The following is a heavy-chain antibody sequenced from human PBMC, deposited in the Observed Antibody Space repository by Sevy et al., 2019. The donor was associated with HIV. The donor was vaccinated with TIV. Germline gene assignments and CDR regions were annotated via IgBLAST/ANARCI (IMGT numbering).Heavy chain of an antibody. CDR3: AKRGGQYDLGMDV. CDR2: ISTSGSNR. V-gene: IGHV3-48*03. J-gene: IGHJ6*02. CDR1: GFIFSSFE. D-gene: IGHD1-1*01. Sequence: GGSLRLSCAASGFIFSSFEMNWVRQAPGKGLEWVSSISTSGSNRYYADSVKGRVTISGDNAKKSLYLQMNSLRAEDTAIYFCAKRGGQYDLGMDVWGQGTTVTVSS.